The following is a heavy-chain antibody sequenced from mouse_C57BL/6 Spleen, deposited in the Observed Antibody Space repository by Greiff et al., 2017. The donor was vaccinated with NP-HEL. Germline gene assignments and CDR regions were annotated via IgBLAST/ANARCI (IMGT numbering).Heavy chain of an antibody. J-gene: IGHJ3*01. CDR2: IYPRDGST. CDR3: ARNGGHKSSGYPFAY. D-gene: IGHD3-2*02. CDR1: GYTFTDHT. Sequence: QVQLQQSDAELVKPGASVKISCKVSGYTFTDHTIHWMKQRPEQGLEWIGYIYPRDGSTKYNEKFKGKATLTADKSSSTAYMQLNSLTSEDSAVYFGARNGGHKSSGYPFAYWGQGTLVTVSA. V-gene: IGHV1-78*01.